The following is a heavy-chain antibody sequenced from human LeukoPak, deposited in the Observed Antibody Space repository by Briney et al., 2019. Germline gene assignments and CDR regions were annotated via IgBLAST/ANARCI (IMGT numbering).Heavy chain of an antibody. Sequence: GGSLRLSCAASGFTFSSYAMSWVRQAPGKGLEWVSAISGSGGSTYYADSVKGRFTISRDNSKDTLYLQMNSPRAEDTAVYYCAKDPYSSSWYDGFDYWGQGTLVTVSS. J-gene: IGHJ4*02. V-gene: IGHV3-23*01. CDR3: AKDPYSSSWYDGFDY. CDR2: ISGSGGST. D-gene: IGHD6-13*01. CDR1: GFTFSSYA.